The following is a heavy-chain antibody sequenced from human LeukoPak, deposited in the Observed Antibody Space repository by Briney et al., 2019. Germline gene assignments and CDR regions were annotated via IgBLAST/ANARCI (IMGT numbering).Heavy chain of an antibody. CDR3: AKFAYERYYYGMDV. V-gene: IGHV3-23*01. J-gene: IGHJ6*02. Sequence: GGSLRLSCAASGFTVSAYAMAWVRQAPGKGLEWVSTIYDDNTYYADSVKGRFTISRDNSKNTLYLQMNSLRAEDTAVYYCAKFAYERYYYGMDVWGQGTTVTVSS. D-gene: IGHD3-22*01. CDR1: GFTVSAYA. CDR2: IYDDNT.